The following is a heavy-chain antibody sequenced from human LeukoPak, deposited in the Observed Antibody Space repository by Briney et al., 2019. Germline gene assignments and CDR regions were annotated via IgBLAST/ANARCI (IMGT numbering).Heavy chain of an antibody. D-gene: IGHD3-9*01. CDR2: IYTSGST. Sequence: SESLSLTCTVSGGSISSYYWSSIRQPARKRLEWIGRIYTSGSTNYTPSLKSRVTMSVDTSKNQFSLKLSYVTAADTAVYYCARERITISSNWFDPWGQGTLVTVSS. CDR3: ARERITISSNWFDP. V-gene: IGHV4-4*07. CDR1: GGSISSYY. J-gene: IGHJ5*02.